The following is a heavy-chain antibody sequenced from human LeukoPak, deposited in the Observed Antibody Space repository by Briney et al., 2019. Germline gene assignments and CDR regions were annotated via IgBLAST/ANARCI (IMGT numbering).Heavy chain of an antibody. CDR2: IYSDSNT. Sequence: GVLRLSCAASGFTVSSNFMTWVRQAPGKGLEWVSFIYSDSNTYYADSVKGRFTISRDNSKNTLYLQMNSLRAEDTAVYYCARDCCNSAWYSDWGQEPLAPVSS. CDR3: ARDCCNSAWYSD. D-gene: IGHD2/OR15-2a*01. V-gene: IGHV3-53*01. CDR1: GFTVSSNF. J-gene: IGHJ4*02.